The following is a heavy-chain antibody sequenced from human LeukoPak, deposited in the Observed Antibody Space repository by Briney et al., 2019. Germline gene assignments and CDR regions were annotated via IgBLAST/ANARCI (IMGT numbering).Heavy chain of an antibody. CDR3: ARLTTGVDY. CDR2: INHSGST. V-gene: IGHV4-34*01. D-gene: IGHD4-11*01. CDR1: GGSFSGYY. J-gene: IGHJ4*02. Sequence: PSETLSLTCAVYGGSFSGYYWSWIRQPPGKGLEWIGEINHSGSTNYNPSLKSRVTISVDTSKNQFSLELSSVTAADTAVYYCARLTTGVDYWGQGTLVTVSS.